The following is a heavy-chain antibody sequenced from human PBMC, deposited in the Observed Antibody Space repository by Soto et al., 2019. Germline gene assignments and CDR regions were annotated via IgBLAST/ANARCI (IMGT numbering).Heavy chain of an antibody. CDR3: TATKGAYSAYVSCDF. J-gene: IGHJ4*02. V-gene: IGHV3-15*01. Sequence: EVQVVESGGGLVKPGGSLRLSCTTSGFIFKNAWMTWVRRAPGKGLEWIGRIQTKTDGETTDYASPMKGRFTISRDDSRSTVFLQMASLKAEDTAIYYCTATKGAYSAYVSCDFWGQGVLVTVSS. CDR2: IQTKTDGETT. CDR1: GFIFKNAW. D-gene: IGHD5-12*01.